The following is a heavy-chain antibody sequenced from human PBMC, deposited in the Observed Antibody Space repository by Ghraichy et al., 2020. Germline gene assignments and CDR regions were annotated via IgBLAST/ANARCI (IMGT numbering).Heavy chain of an antibody. CDR3: ASPLVTTGSY. V-gene: IGHV3-48*01. CDR1: GFTFSSYS. CDR2: ISSSSSTI. Sequence: GESLNISCAASGFTFSSYSMNWVRQAPGKGLEWVSYISSSSSTIYYADSVKGRFTISRDNAKNSLYLQMNSLRAEDTAVYYCASPLVTTGSYWGQGTLVTVSS. D-gene: IGHD4-17*01. J-gene: IGHJ4*02.